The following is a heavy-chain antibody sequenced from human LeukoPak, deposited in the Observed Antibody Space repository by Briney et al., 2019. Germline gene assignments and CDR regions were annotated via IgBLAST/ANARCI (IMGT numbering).Heavy chain of an antibody. J-gene: IGHJ4*02. D-gene: IGHD3-22*01. CDR3: AKQAYDSPRTDFDR. CDR1: GLTFSRYA. CDR2: VSTSGGST. Sequence: TGGSLRLSCAASGLTFSRYAMSWVRQAPGKGLGWVSGVSTSGGSTYYADSVKGRFTISRDNSKNTLHLQMNSLRAEDTAIYYCAKQAYDSPRTDFDRWGQGTLVTVSS. V-gene: IGHV3-23*01.